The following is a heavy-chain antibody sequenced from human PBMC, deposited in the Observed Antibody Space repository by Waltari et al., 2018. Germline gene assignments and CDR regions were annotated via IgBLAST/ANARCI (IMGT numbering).Heavy chain of an antibody. D-gene: IGHD3-10*01. CDR2: IRSSSSTI. V-gene: IGHV3-48*01. CDR1: GFTFSSYS. J-gene: IGHJ4*02. Sequence: VQLVESGGGLVQPGGSLRLSCAASGFTFSSYSLNWVRQAPGKGREWVSYIRSSSSTIYYADSVKGRFTISRDNAKNSLYLQMNSLRAEDTAVYYCASLWFRDLWGQGTLVTVSS. CDR3: ASLWFRDL.